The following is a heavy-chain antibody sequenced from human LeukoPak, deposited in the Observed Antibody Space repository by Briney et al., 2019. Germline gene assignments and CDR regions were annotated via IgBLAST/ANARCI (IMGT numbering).Heavy chain of an antibody. D-gene: IGHD2-2*01. J-gene: IGHJ6*02. CDR1: GFTFSSYA. Sequence: QPGGSLRLSCAASGFTFSSYAMHWVCQAPGKGLEWVAVISYDGSNKYYAASVKGRFTISRDNSKNTLYLQMNSLRAEDTAVYYCAGTKLGRSYGMDVWGQGTTVTVSS. CDR2: ISYDGSNK. CDR3: AGTKLGRSYGMDV. V-gene: IGHV3-30-3*01.